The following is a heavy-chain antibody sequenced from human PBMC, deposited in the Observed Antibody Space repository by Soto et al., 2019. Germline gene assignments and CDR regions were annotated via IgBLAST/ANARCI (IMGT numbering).Heavy chain of an antibody. CDR1: GGSFSGYY. CDR2: INHSGST. V-gene: IGHV4-34*01. J-gene: IGHJ6*03. CDR3: ARGRVPPRIFVVVPAAMYYYYMDV. Sequence: SETLSLTCAVYGGSFSGYYWSWIRQPPGKGLEWIGEINHSGSTNYNPSLKSRVTISVDTSKNQFSLKLSSVTAADTAVYYCARGRVPPRIFVVVPAAMYYYYMDVWGKGTTVTVSS. D-gene: IGHD2-2*01.